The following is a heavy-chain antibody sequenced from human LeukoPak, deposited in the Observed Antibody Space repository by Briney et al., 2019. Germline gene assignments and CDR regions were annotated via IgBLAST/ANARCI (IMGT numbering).Heavy chain of an antibody. D-gene: IGHD3-16*01. Sequence: SETLSLTCTVSGGSISSYYWSWIRQPPGKGLEWIGYIYYSGSTKYNPSLKSRVTISVDTSKNQCSLKLSSVTAADTAVYYCARSPYAYYFDYWGQGTLVTVSS. V-gene: IGHV4-59*01. CDR1: GGSISSYY. CDR2: IYYSGST. CDR3: ARSPYAYYFDY. J-gene: IGHJ4*02.